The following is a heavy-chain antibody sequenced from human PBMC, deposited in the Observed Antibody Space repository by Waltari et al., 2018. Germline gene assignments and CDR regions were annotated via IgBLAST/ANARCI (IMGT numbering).Heavy chain of an antibody. D-gene: IGHD3-10*01. CDR2: IKDSGTIT. V-gene: IGHV3-23*01. CDR3: AKNSPYGTTWFGGVDP. Sequence: GLIQPGGSLRLSCAASGFTFKSYVMSWVRQAPGKGLEWVSSIKDSGTITYYADSVKGRFTISRDNSKNTLYLQMNSLRAEDTAVYYCAKNSPYGTTWFGGVDPWGQGTLVTVSS. J-gene: IGHJ5*02. CDR1: GFTFKSYV.